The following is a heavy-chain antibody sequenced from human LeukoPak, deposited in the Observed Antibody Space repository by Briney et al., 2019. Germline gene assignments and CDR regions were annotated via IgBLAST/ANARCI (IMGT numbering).Heavy chain of an antibody. V-gene: IGHV4-59*01. J-gene: IGHJ6*02. CDR3: ARHYYTSGNFYSGTDV. CDR2: IYYSGST. CDR1: GDSITNYY. Sequence: SETLSLTCTVSGDSITNYYWCWIRQPPGKGLEWIGYIYYSGSTKYSPSLKSRVTISVDTSKNQFSLKLNSVTAADTAVYYCARHYYTSGNFYSGTDVWGQGTTVTVSS. D-gene: IGHD3-10*01.